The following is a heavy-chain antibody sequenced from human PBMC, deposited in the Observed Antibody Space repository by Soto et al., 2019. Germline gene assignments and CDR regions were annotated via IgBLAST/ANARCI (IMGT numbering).Heavy chain of an antibody. Sequence: QVQLVQSGAEVKKPGSSVKVSCKASGGTFSSYAISWVRQAPGQGLEWMGGIIPIFGTANYAQKFQGRVTITADESTSTVYMELSSLRAADTAVYYCARSAGGGGGLASIVLMEYANFDYWGQGTLVTVSS. CDR3: ARSAGGGGGLASIVLMEYANFDY. D-gene: IGHD2-8*01. CDR2: IIPIFGTA. J-gene: IGHJ4*02. V-gene: IGHV1-69*01. CDR1: GGTFSSYA.